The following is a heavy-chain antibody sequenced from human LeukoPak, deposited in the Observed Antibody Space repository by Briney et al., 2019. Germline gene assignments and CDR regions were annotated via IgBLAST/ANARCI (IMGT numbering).Heavy chain of an antibody. V-gene: IGHV4-59*08. CDR2: IHYSGGS. CDR1: GGSIRSDY. D-gene: IGHD4-23*01. Sequence: SETLSLTCTVSGGSIRSDYWNWIRQPPGKGLEWIGYIHYSGGSNYNPSLQSRVTISMDSSKNQFSLTLRSVTAADTAVYYCARDHGGFEGPCEYWGQGILVAVSS. J-gene: IGHJ4*02. CDR3: ARDHGGFEGPCEY.